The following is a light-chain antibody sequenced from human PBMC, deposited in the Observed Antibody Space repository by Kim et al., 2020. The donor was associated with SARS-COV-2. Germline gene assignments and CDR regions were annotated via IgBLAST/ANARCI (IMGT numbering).Light chain of an antibody. CDR2: YDS. CDR3: QVWDSGSDHPV. CDR1: NIGSKS. Sequence: SYELTQPPSASVAPGQTARITCGGNNIGSKSVHWYQQKPGQAPVLVIYYDSDRPSGIPERFSGSNSGYTATLTISRVEAGDEADYYCQVWDSGSDHPVFG. V-gene: IGLV3-21*04. J-gene: IGLJ2*01.